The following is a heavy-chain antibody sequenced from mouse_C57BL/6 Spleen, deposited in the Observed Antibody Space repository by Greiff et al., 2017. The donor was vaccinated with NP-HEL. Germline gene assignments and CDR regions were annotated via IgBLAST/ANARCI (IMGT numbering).Heavy chain of an antibody. D-gene: IGHD1-1*01. J-gene: IGHJ4*01. V-gene: IGHV5-9-1*02. Sequence: EVQVVESGEGLVKPGGSLKLSCAASGFTFSSYAMSWVRQTPEKRLEWVAYISSGGDYIYYADTVKGRFTISRDNARNTLYLQMSSLKSEDTAMYYCTRDESYGSSYLYYAMDYWGQGTSVTVSS. CDR2: ISSGGDYI. CDR3: TRDESYGSSYLYYAMDY. CDR1: GFTFSSYA.